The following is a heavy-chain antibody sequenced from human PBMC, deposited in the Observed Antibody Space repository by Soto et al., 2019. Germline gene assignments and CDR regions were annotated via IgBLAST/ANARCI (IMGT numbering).Heavy chain of an antibody. CDR2: IHHSGST. CDR1: GGSFDCYY. CDR3: ARGVDSWSGYLF. V-gene: IGHV4-34*01. Sequence: SETLSLTCGLYGGSFDCYYWILIRQSPGKGLEWIGEIHHSGSTKYNPSLKSRVSLSVDTSTKQFSLKMTSMTAADRGVYYCARGVDSWSGYLFWGQGTPVTVSS. J-gene: IGHJ4*02. D-gene: IGHD3-3*01.